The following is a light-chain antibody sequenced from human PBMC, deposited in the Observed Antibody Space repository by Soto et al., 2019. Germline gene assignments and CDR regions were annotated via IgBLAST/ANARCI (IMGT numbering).Light chain of an antibody. Sequence: EIVLTQSPGTLSLSPGERATLSCRASQSISSSYLAWYQQKPGQAPRLLVYAASSRATGIPDRFSGSGSGTDFTLTISRLEPEDFAVYYCQQYGTSRFTFGPGTKVDFK. CDR2: AAS. V-gene: IGKV3-20*01. CDR1: QSISSSY. CDR3: QQYGTSRFT. J-gene: IGKJ3*01.